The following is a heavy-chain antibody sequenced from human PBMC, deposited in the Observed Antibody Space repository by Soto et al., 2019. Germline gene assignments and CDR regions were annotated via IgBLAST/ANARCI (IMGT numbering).Heavy chain of an antibody. CDR2: IHSDGSST. CDR3: ARGDRGAFDL. D-gene: IGHD1-26*01. J-gene: IGHJ3*01. CDR1: GFTFSYYW. V-gene: IGHV3-74*01. Sequence: EVQLVESGGGLVRPGGSLRLSCAASGFTFSYYWMHWVRQAPGKGLVWVSRIHSDGSSTTYADFVKGRFIISRDNARITVDLQMNSVRVEDTAVYYCARGDRGAFDLWSHGTVDTVSS.